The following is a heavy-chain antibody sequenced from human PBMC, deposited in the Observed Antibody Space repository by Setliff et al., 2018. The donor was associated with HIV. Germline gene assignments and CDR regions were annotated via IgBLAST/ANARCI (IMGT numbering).Heavy chain of an antibody. V-gene: IGHV3-33*01. D-gene: IGHD2-21*02. J-gene: IGHJ5*02. CDR2: IWYDGSNK. Sequence: GGSLRLSCAASGFTFSSYGMHWVRQAPGKGLEWVAVIWYDGSNKYYADSVKGRFTISRDNSKNTLYLQMNSLRAEDTAVYYCARSGDLNWFDPWGQGTLVTVSS. CDR3: ARSGDLNWFDP. CDR1: GFTFSSYG.